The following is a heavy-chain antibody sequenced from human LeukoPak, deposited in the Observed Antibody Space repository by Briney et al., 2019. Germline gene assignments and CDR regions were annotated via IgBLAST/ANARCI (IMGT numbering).Heavy chain of an antibody. Sequence: ASVKVSCKASGYTFTGYYMHWVRQAPGQGVEWMGWINPNSGGTNYAQKFQGRVTMTRDTSISTAYMELSRLRSDDTAVYYCARDPAPYYDILTGYCDYWGQGTLVTVSS. J-gene: IGHJ4*02. CDR1: GYTFTGYY. CDR2: INPNSGGT. CDR3: ARDPAPYYDILTGYCDY. D-gene: IGHD3-9*01. V-gene: IGHV1-2*02.